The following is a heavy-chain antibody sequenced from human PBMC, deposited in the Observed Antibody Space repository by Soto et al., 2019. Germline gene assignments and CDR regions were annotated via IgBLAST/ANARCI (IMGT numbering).Heavy chain of an antibody. D-gene: IGHD2-15*01. CDR3: ARLGYCSGGSCYSWSFPPTLYWYFDL. J-gene: IGHJ2*01. CDR2: IYYSGST. Sequence: QLQLQESGPGLVKPSETLSLTCTVSGGSISSSSYYWGWIRQPPGKGLEWIGSIYYSGSTYYNPSLKSRVTISVDTSKTQFSLRLSSVTAADTAVYYCARLGYCSGGSCYSWSFPPTLYWYFDLWGRGTLVTVSS. CDR1: GGSISSSSYY. V-gene: IGHV4-39*01.